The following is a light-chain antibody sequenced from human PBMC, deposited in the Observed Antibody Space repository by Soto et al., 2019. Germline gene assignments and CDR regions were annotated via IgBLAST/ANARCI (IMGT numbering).Light chain of an antibody. V-gene: IGKV3-15*01. CDR3: QQYDNWPLT. CDR2: GAS. J-gene: IGKJ4*01. CDR1: QSVSSN. Sequence: EIVMTRSPATLPVSQGERATLSCRASQSVSSNLAWYQQKPGQAPRFLIYGASTRATGIPARFSGRGSGTEFTLTISSLQSEDFAVYYCQQYDNWPLTFGGGTKVDIK.